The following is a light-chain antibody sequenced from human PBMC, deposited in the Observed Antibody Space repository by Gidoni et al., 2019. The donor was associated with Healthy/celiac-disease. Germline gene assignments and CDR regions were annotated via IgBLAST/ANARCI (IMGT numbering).Light chain of an antibody. Sequence: QSALTQPRSVSGSPGQSVTISCTGTSSDVGGYNYVSWYQQHPGKDPKLMIYDVSKRPSGVPDRFSGSKSGNTASLTISGRQAEDEADYYCCSYAGSYTPFGGGTKLTVL. J-gene: IGLJ2*01. V-gene: IGLV2-11*01. CDR3: CSYAGSYTP. CDR1: SSDVGGYNY. CDR2: DVS.